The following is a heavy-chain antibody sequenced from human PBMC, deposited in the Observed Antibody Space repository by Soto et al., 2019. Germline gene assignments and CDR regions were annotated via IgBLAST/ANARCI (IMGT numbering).Heavy chain of an antibody. J-gene: IGHJ4*02. CDR2: INIVGGNT. Sequence: VQLLESGGGLVQPGGSLRLSCAASGFTFNNYAMSWVRQAPGKALEWVSSINIVGGNTNYADSVRGRFTMSRDDSKNMVFLQMNSLRAEDTAIYYCTKNYYFDSWGQGTLVTVSS. CDR3: TKNYYFDS. CDR1: GFTFNNYA. V-gene: IGHV3-23*01.